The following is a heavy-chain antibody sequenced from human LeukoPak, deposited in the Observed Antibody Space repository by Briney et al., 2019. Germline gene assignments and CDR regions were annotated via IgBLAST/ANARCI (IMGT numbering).Heavy chain of an antibody. CDR2: IYSGGST. J-gene: IGHJ6*03. Sequence: GGSLRLSCAASGFTVSSNYMSWVRQAPGKGLEWVSVIYSGGSTYYADSVKGRFTISRDNSKNTLYLQMNSLRAEDTAVYYCARGAPQNYDFWSGYSATGARYYYMDVWGKGTTVTVSS. D-gene: IGHD3-3*01. V-gene: IGHV3-53*01. CDR3: ARGAPQNYDFWSGYSATGARYYYMDV. CDR1: GFTVSSNY.